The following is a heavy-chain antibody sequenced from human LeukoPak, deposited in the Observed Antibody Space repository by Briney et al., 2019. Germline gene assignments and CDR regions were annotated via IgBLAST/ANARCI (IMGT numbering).Heavy chain of an antibody. CDR2: IIPIFGTA. D-gene: IGHD5-12*01. V-gene: IGHV1-69*13. Sequence: SVKGSCKASGGTFSSYAISWVRQAPGQGLEWMGGIIPIFGTANYAQKFQGRVTITADESTSTAYMELSSLRSEDTAVYYCAREVATLSAYIDYWGQGTLVTVSS. CDR3: AREVATLSAYIDY. CDR1: GGTFSSYA. J-gene: IGHJ4*02.